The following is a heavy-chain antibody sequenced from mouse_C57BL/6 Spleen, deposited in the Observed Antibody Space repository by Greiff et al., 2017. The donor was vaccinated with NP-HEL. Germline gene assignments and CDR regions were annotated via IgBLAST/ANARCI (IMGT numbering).Heavy chain of an antibody. CDR1: GFTFSSYA. V-gene: IGHV5-4*01. Sequence: DVQLVESGGGLVKPGGSLKLSCAASGFTFSSYAMSWVRQTPEKRLEWVATISDGGGYTYYPDNVKGRFTISRDNAKNNLYLQMSHLKSEDTAMYYCARWRGETCFAYWGQGTLVTVSA. J-gene: IGHJ3*01. CDR3: ARWRGETCFAY. CDR2: ISDGGGYT.